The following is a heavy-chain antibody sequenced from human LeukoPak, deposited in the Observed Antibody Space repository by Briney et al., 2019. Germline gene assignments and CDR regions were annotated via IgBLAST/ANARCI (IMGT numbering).Heavy chain of an antibody. D-gene: IGHD3-16*02. CDR2: IYYSGST. CDR1: GGSISSYY. CDR3: AREMVIASGWFDP. J-gene: IGHJ5*02. V-gene: IGHV4-59*01. Sequence: PSETLSLTCTVSGGSISSYYWSWIRQPPGKGLEWIGYIYYSGSTNYNPSLKSRVTISVDTSKNQFSLKLSSVTAADTAVYYCAREMVIASGWFDPWGQGTLVTVSS.